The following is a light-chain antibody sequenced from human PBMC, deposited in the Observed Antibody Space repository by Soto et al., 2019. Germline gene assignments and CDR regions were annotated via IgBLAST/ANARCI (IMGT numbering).Light chain of an antibody. Sequence: EIVLTQSPGTLSLSPGERVTLSCRASQSFSSNYLAWYQQKPGQAPRLLIYGASSRATGIPDRFSGSGSATDFTLTISRLEPEDFAVYYCQQYGTSPPLTFGGGTKVEIK. CDR2: GAS. J-gene: IGKJ4*01. CDR3: QQYGTSPPLT. CDR1: QSFSSNY. V-gene: IGKV3-20*01.